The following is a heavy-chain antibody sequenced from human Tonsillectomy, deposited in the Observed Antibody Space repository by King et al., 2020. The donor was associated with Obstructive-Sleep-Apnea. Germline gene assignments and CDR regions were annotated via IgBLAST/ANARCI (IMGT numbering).Heavy chain of an antibody. J-gene: IGHJ4*02. CDR1: GFTFGDYA. Sequence: VQLVESGGGLVQPGRSLRLSCTASGFTFGDYAMTWFRQASGKGLEWVGFIRSRAYGGTIEYAASVKGRFTISRDDSKSVAYLQMNSLKTEDTAVYYCTGYDFWRGIDYWGQGTLVTVSS. V-gene: IGHV3-49*03. CDR3: TGYDFWRGIDY. CDR2: IRSRAYGGTI. D-gene: IGHD3-3*01.